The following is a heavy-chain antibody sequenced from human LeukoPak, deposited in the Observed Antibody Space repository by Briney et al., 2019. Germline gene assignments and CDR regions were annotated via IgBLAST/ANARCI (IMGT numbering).Heavy chain of an antibody. CDR2: ISAYNGNT. D-gene: IGHD3-22*01. Sequence: ASVKVSCKASGYTFTSYGISWVRQAPGQGLEWMGWISAYNGNTNYAQKFQGRVTITADESTSTAYMELSSLRSEDTAVYYCARVGDSSGYYYSYFDYWGQGTLVTVSS. J-gene: IGHJ4*02. CDR3: ARVGDSSGYYYSYFDY. CDR1: GYTFTSYG. V-gene: IGHV1-18*01.